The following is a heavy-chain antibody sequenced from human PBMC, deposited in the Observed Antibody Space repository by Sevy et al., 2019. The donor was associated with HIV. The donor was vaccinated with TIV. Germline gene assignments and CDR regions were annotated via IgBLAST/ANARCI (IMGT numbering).Heavy chain of an antibody. D-gene: IGHD6-6*01. CDR2: ISYDGSNK. Sequence: GESLKISCAASGFTFSSYAMHWVRQAPGKGLEWVAVISYDGSNKYYADSVKGRFTISRDNSKNTLYLQMNSLRAEDTAVYYCAREGGEIAARSDELPFDYWGQGTLVTVSS. CDR1: GFTFSSYA. J-gene: IGHJ4*02. V-gene: IGHV3-30-3*01. CDR3: AREGGEIAARSDELPFDY.